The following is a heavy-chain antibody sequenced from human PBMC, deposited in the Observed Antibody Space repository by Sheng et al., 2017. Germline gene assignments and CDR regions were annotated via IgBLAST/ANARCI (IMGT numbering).Heavy chain of an antibody. Sequence: EVQLVESGGGLVQPGGSLRLSCAASGFTFSDHYMDWVRQAPGKGLEWVGRTRNKANSYTTEYAASVKGRFTISRDDSKNSLYLQMNSLKTEDTAVYYCARVLHSSGPIDYWGQGTLVTVSS. CDR1: GFTFSDHY. V-gene: IGHV3-72*01. J-gene: IGHJ4*02. D-gene: IGHD6-19*01. CDR3: ARVLHSSGPIDY. CDR2: TRNKANSYTT.